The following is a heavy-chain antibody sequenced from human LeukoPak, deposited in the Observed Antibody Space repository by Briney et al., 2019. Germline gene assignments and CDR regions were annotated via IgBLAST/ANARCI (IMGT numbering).Heavy chain of an antibody. Sequence: PSETLSLTCTVSGGSISSGGYYWSWIRQHPGKGLEWIGYIYYSGSTYYNPSLKSRVTISVDTSKNQFSLKLSSVTAADTAVYYCARGLRKPPYQLVNYYYMDVWGKGTTVTVSS. V-gene: IGHV4-31*03. CDR2: IYYSGST. J-gene: IGHJ6*03. D-gene: IGHD2-2*01. CDR1: GGSISSGGYY. CDR3: ARGLRKPPYQLVNYYYMDV.